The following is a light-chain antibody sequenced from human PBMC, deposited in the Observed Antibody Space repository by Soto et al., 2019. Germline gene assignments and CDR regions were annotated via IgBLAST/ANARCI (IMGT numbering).Light chain of an antibody. CDR2: GGS. V-gene: IGKV3-20*01. CDR3: QQYDWSPMYT. CDR1: RSVTSTY. J-gene: IGKJ2*01. Sequence: EIVLTQSPGTLSLSPGERATLSCRASRSVTSTYIAWYQQKPGQAPRLLIYGGSTRPTGIPDRFSGSGSGTDFTLTISRLEPEDFAVYYCQQYDWSPMYTFGQGTKLEIK.